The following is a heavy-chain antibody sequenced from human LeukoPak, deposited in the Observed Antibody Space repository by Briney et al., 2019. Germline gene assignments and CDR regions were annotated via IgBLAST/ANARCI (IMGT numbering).Heavy chain of an antibody. Sequence: GGSLRLSCVTSGIICSNYEMNWLRQAPGKGLEWVSYISSSCSIIYYADSVKGRFTISRDNAKNSLFLQMDSLRAEDTALYYCARENGHERLDSWGQGALVTVSS. CDR2: ISSSCSII. CDR1: GIICSNYE. V-gene: IGHV3-48*03. D-gene: IGHD2-8*01. CDR3: ARENGHERLDS. J-gene: IGHJ5*01.